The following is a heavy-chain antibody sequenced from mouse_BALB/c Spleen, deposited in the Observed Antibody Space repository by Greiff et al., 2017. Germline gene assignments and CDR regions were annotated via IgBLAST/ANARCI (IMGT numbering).Heavy chain of an antibody. CDR1: GFTFSSYA. Sequence: DVQLQESGGGLVKPGGSLKLSCAASGFTFSSYAMSWVRQTPEKRLEWVASISSGGSTYYPDSVKGRFTISRDNARNILYLQMSSLRSEDTAMYYCARGNYGYDNFAYWGQGTLVTVSA. V-gene: IGHV5-6-5*01. CDR2: ISSGGST. D-gene: IGHD2-2*01. J-gene: IGHJ3*01. CDR3: ARGNYGYDNFAY.